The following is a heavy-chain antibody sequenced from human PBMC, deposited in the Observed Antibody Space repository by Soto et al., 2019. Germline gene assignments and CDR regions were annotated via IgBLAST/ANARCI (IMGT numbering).Heavy chain of an antibody. Sequence: EVQLVESGGVVVQPGGSLGLSCAASGFTFDDYTMHWVRQAPGKGLEWVSLINWDGTSTYYADSVKGRFTISRDNSKNSLYLQMHSLRTDDIALYYCARGFAVAGGFDYWGQGTLVTVSS. CDR3: ARGFAVAGGFDY. D-gene: IGHD6-19*01. J-gene: IGHJ4*02. CDR2: INWDGTST. V-gene: IGHV3-43*01. CDR1: GFTFDDYT.